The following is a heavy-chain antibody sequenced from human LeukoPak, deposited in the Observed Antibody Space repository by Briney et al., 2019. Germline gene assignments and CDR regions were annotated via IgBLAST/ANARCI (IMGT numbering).Heavy chain of an antibody. CDR2: INPNSGGT. Sequence: ASVKVSCKASGYTFTGYYMHWVGQAPGQWLEWMGWINPNSGGTNYAQKFQGRVTMTRDTSISTAYMELSRLRSDDTAVYYCARTDYDFRSEGYWGQGTPVTVSS. D-gene: IGHD3-3*01. J-gene: IGHJ4*02. CDR3: ARTDYDFRSEGY. V-gene: IGHV1-2*02. CDR1: GYTFTGYY.